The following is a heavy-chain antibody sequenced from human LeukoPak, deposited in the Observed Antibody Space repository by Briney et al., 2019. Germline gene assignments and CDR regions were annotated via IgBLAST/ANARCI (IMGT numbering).Heavy chain of an antibody. CDR2: IYADKTT. CDR1: GGSSSTYY. J-gene: IGHJ4*02. V-gene: IGHV4-4*07. CDR3: ARDAKYYYGSRTYFFFEY. Sequence: SETLSLTCSVSGGSSSTYYWSWIRQPAGKGLEWIGHIYADKTTDYNPSLKSRVTMSIDTSRNQFSLKLSSVTAADTAVYYCARDAKYYYGSRTYFFFEYWGQGTLLSVSS. D-gene: IGHD3-10*01.